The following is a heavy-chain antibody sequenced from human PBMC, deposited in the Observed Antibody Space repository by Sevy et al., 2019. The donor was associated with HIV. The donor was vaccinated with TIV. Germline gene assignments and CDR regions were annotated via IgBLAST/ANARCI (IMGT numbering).Heavy chain of an antibody. J-gene: IGHJ6*02. Sequence: GGSLRLSCVASGFIFSDYWMTWVRQAPGKGLEWVANIKQDGNEKYYMDSAKGRFTISRDNAKNSVYMQVNSLRAEDTAVYYCARDAVAGRSGPWKADYYYAGMDVWGQGTTVSVSS. CDR1: GFIFSDYW. CDR3: ARDAVAGRSGPWKADYYYAGMDV. D-gene: IGHD6-19*01. V-gene: IGHV3-7*01. CDR2: IKQDGNEK.